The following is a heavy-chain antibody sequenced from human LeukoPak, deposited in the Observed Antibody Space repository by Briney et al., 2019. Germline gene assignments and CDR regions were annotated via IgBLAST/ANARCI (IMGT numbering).Heavy chain of an antibody. CDR3: ATLPSSTTHDAFDI. J-gene: IGHJ3*02. CDR1: GGSISSYY. Sequence: KPSETLSLTCPVSGGSISSYYWSWIRQPPGKGLEWIGYIYYSGSTNYNPSLKSRVTISVDTSKNQFSLKLSSVTAADTAVYYCATLPSSTTHDAFDIWGQGTMVTVPS. V-gene: IGHV4-59*01. CDR2: IYYSGST. D-gene: IGHD1-1*01.